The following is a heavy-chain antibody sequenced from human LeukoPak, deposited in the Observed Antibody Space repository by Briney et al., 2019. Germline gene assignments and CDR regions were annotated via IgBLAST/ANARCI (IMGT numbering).Heavy chain of an antibody. J-gene: IGHJ4*02. V-gene: IGHV3-48*01. Sequence: PGGSLRLSCAASGFTFSSYSMNWVRQAPGKGLEWVSYISSSSSTIYYADSVKGRFTISRDNAKNSLYLQMNSLRAEDTAVYYCAKDPNYYDSSGLDYWGQGTLVTVSS. CDR2: ISSSSSTI. D-gene: IGHD3-22*01. CDR3: AKDPNYYDSSGLDY. CDR1: GFTFSSYS.